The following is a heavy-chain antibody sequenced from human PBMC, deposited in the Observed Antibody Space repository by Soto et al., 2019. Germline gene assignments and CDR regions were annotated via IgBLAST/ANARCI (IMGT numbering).Heavy chain of an antibody. CDR3: STAYV. CDR2: IRNKANSYAT. J-gene: IGHJ4*02. D-gene: IGHD3-16*01. Sequence: EVQLVESGGGLVQPGGSVKLTCAACGFTFNGPAIHWVRQASGKGLEWVGRIRNKANSYATVHDASMKGRFTMSRDDSTNTAYLQINSLKAEDSAVYYCSTAYVWGQGTLVTVPS. V-gene: IGHV3-73*01. CDR1: GFTFNGPA.